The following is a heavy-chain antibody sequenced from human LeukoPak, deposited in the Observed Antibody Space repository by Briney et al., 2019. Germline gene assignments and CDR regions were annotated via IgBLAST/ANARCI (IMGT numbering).Heavy chain of an antibody. D-gene: IGHD4-17*01. CDR3: ARGRTPYGDPIFYFDC. V-gene: IGHV3-30*04. J-gene: IGHJ4*02. Sequence: GRSLRLSCAASGFTFSSYAMHWVRQAPGKGLEWVAVISYDGSNQYYADSVKGRFTISRDKSKNTLYLQMNSLRAEDTAVYYCARGRTPYGDPIFYFDCWGQGTLVTVSS. CDR2: ISYDGSNQ. CDR1: GFTFSSYA.